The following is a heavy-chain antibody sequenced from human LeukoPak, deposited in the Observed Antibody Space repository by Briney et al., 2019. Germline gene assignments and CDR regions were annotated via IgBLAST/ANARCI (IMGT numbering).Heavy chain of an antibody. CDR2: IRSKAYGGTT. J-gene: IGHJ4*02. V-gene: IGHV3-49*04. D-gene: IGHD4-17*01. CDR3: TRDGDWVYGDLDY. Sequence: GGSLRLSCTASGFTFGDYAMSWVRQAPGKGLEWVGFIRSKAYGGTTEYAASVKGRFTISRDDSKSIAYLQMNSLKTEDTAVYYCTRDGDWVYGDLDYWGQGTLVTVSS. CDR1: GFTFGDYA.